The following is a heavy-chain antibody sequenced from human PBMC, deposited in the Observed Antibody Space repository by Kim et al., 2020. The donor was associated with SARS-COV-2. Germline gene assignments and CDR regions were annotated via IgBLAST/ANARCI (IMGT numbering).Heavy chain of an antibody. CDR3: AKRAFGQTVKVGATNKRYFDL. Sequence: GGSLRLSCAASGFTFSSYAMSWVRQAPGKGLEWVSAISGSGGSTYYADSVKGRFTISRDNSKNTLYLQMNSLRAEDTAVYYCAKRAFGQTVKVGATNKRYFDLWGRGTLVTVSS. CDR1: GFTFSSYA. J-gene: IGHJ2*01. CDR2: ISGSGGST. V-gene: IGHV3-23*01. D-gene: IGHD1-26*01.